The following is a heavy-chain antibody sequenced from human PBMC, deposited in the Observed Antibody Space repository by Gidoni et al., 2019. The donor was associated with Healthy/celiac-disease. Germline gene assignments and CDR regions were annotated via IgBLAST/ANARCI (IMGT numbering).Heavy chain of an antibody. CDR1: GFTFSSYG. J-gene: IGHJ4*02. CDR2: ISYDGSNK. CDR3: AKEAVAGPFDY. D-gene: IGHD6-19*01. Sequence: QVQLVESGGGVVQPGRSLSLSCAASGFTFSSYGMHWVRKAPGKGLEWVAVISYDGSNKYYADSVKGRFTISRDNSKNTLYLQMNSLRAEDTAVYYCAKEAVAGPFDYWGQGTLVTVSS. V-gene: IGHV3-30*18.